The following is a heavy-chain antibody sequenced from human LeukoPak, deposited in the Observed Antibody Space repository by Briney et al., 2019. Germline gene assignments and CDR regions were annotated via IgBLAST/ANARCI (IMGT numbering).Heavy chain of an antibody. Sequence: GGSLRLSCAASGFTFSDHYMDWVRQAPGKGLEWVGRIRNKANRYTTEYAASVKGRFIISRDDSKNSLYLEMNSLKTEDTAVYYCARVYSSSWYGSYFDYWGQGALVTVSS. CDR3: ARVYSSSWYGSYFDY. CDR2: IRNKANRYTT. CDR1: GFTFSDHY. V-gene: IGHV3-72*01. J-gene: IGHJ4*02. D-gene: IGHD6-13*01.